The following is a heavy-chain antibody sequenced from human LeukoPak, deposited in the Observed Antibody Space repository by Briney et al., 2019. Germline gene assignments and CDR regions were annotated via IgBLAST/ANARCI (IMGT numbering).Heavy chain of an antibody. CDR3: ASRLYSSGSFDY. Sequence: GGSLRLSCAASGFTFSDYYMSWIRQAPGKGLEWVSYISSSGSTIYYADSVKGRFTISRDNAKNSLYLQINSLRAEDTTVYYCASRLYSSGSFDYWGQGTLVTVSS. V-gene: IGHV3-11*04. CDR2: ISSSGSTI. CDR1: GFTFSDYY. D-gene: IGHD6-19*01. J-gene: IGHJ4*02.